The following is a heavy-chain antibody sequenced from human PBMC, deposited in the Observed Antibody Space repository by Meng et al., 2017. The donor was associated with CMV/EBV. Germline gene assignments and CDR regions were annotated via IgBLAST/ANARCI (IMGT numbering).Heavy chain of an antibody. J-gene: IGHJ1*01. D-gene: IGHD2-21*01. Sequence: SVKVSCKASGYTLTGYYMHWVRQAPGQGLEWMGWINPNSGGTNYAQKFQGRVTMTRDTSISTAYMELSRLRSDDTAVYYCARSYCGGDCPFQHWGQGTLVTVSS. V-gene: IGHV1-2*02. CDR3: ARSYCGGDCPFQH. CDR1: GYTLTGYY. CDR2: INPNSGGT.